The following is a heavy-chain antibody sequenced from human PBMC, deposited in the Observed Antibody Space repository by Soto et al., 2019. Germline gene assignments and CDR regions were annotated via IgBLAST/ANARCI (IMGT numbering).Heavy chain of an antibody. CDR3: VRGEKGGFDL. J-gene: IGHJ3*01. Sequence: EVQLVESEGGLVQRGGSLRLSCAASGFTFNYYWMHWVRQAPGQGLVWVSHIHSDGSTTTYADSVKGRFTISRDNAKNTLYLQMNGLRAEGTAVYYCVRGEKGGFDLWGQGTTVTVSS. V-gene: IGHV3-74*01. CDR1: GFTFNYYW. D-gene: IGHD2-15*01. CDR2: IHSDGSTT.